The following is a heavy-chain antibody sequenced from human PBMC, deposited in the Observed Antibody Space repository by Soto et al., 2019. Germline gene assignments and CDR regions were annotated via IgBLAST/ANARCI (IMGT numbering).Heavy chain of an antibody. V-gene: IGHV1-2*04. J-gene: IGHJ6*02. D-gene: IGHD6-13*01. Sequence: ASVKVSCKASGYTFTGYYMHWVRQAPGQGLEWMGWINPNSGGTNYAQKFQGWVTMTRDTSISTAYMELSRLRSDDTAVYYCARDRNGYSSSWTPWIGDGMDVWGQGTTVTVSS. CDR2: INPNSGGT. CDR1: GYTFTGYY. CDR3: ARDRNGYSSSWTPWIGDGMDV.